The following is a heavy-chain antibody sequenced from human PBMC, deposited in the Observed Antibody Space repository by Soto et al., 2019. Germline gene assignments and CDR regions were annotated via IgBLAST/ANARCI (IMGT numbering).Heavy chain of an antibody. CDR3: AKPFVGEGLLVSDY. CDR2: ISFDGSDK. CDR1: AFSFRHYA. V-gene: IGHV3-30*18. Sequence: QVHLVESGGGVVQPGRSLRLSCVASAFSFRHYAMHWVRQAPGKGLEWVAIISFDGSDKYYADSVKGRFTISRDNSKNTLYLQMNSLRVEDTAVYYCAKPFVGEGLLVSDYWGQGPLVTVSS. J-gene: IGHJ4*02. D-gene: IGHD2-8*02.